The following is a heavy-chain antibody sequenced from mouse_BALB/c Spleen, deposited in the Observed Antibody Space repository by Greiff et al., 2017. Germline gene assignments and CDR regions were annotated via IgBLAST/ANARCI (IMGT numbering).Heavy chain of an antibody. D-gene: IGHD2-1*01. Sequence: EVQGVESGGGLVKPGGSLKLSCAASGFTFSSYTMSWVRQTPEKRLEWVATISSGGSYTYYPDSVKGRFTISRDNAKNTLYLQMSSLKSEDTAMYYCTRAYGNYYYAMDYWGQGTSVTVSS. J-gene: IGHJ4*01. CDR2: ISSGGSYT. V-gene: IGHV5-6-4*01. CDR3: TRAYGNYYYAMDY. CDR1: GFTFSSYT.